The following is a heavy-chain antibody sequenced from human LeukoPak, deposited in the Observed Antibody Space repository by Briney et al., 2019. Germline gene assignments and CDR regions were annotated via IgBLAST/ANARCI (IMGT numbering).Heavy chain of an antibody. J-gene: IGHJ4*02. CDR2: INPNSGDT. Sequence: ASVKVSCKASGYTFIDYYMHWVRQAPGQGLERMRWINPNSGDTNYAQKFQGRVTMTRDTSISTAYMELSRLRYDDTAIYYCARDGGLDSWGQGTLVTVSS. V-gene: IGHV1-2*02. D-gene: IGHD3-16*01. CDR3: ARDGGLDS. CDR1: GYTFIDYY.